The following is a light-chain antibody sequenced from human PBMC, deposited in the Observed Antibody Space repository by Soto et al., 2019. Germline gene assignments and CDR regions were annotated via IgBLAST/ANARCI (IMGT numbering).Light chain of an antibody. CDR2: EVS. CDR3: SSYAGSSTYV. Sequence: QSVLTQPASVSGSPGQSITISFTGTNNDVGSYNLVSWYQQHPGKAPKLMIYEVSKRPSGFSNRFSGSKSGNTASLTISGLQAEDEADYYCSSYAGSSTYVFGTGTKVTVL. CDR1: NNDVGSYNL. J-gene: IGLJ1*01. V-gene: IGLV2-23*02.